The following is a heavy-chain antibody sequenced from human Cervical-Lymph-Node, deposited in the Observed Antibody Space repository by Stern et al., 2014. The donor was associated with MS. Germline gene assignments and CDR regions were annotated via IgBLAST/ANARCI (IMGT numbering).Heavy chain of an antibody. CDR1: GFSLNTSGVG. CDR2: IYWDDDK. CDR3: AHSSLYDFLDF. V-gene: IGHV2-5*02. D-gene: IGHD3/OR15-3a*01. J-gene: IGHJ4*02. Sequence: ESGPSLVKTTQTVTLTCPFSGFSLNTSGVGVGWIRQPPGQALEWLALIYWDDDKRYSSSLKSRLTITKDTSINQVVLSMTNMDPVDTATYDCAHSSLYDFLDFWGPGTLVTVSS.